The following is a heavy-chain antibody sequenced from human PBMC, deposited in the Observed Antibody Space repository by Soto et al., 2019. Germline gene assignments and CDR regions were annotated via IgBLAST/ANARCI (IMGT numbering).Heavy chain of an antibody. J-gene: IGHJ2*01. Sequence: QVQLVQSGAEVRKSGSSVKVSCKLSGASFDSYTITWVRQAPGQGLEWMGGIIPIFGTTNYAQKFQGRLTITADGFTSAAYMDLSSLASEETAVYYCARGPLYDLESGMYWYFDLWGRGTLVTVSS. D-gene: IGHD1-26*01. V-gene: IGHV1-69*01. CDR3: ARGPLYDLESGMYWYFDL. CDR2: IIPIFGTT. CDR1: GASFDSYT.